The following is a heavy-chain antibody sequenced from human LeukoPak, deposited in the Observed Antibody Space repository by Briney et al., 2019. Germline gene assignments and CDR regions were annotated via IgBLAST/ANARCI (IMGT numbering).Heavy chain of an antibody. J-gene: IGHJ4*02. Sequence: PGGSLRLSCAASGFTFSSYSMNWVRQAPGKGLEWVSSISSSSSYIYYADSVKGRFTISRDNAKNSLYLQMNSLRADDRAVYYCAKGSSSGRPYYFDYWGQGTLVTVSS. CDR1: GFTFSSYS. V-gene: IGHV3-21*04. D-gene: IGHD6-19*01. CDR2: ISSSSSYI. CDR3: AKGSSSGRPYYFDY.